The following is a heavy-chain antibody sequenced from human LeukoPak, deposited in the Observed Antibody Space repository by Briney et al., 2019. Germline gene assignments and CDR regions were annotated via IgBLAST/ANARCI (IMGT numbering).Heavy chain of an antibody. Sequence: PSETLSLTCTVSGGSVSSGSYYWSWIRQPPGKGLEWIGYIYYSGSTNYNPSLKSRVTISVDTSKNQFSLQLNSVTPEDTAVYYCAREKEQGLAYDAFDIWGQGTMVTVSS. J-gene: IGHJ3*02. CDR1: GGSVSSGSYY. D-gene: IGHD6-19*01. CDR3: AREKEQGLAYDAFDI. V-gene: IGHV4-61*01. CDR2: IYYSGST.